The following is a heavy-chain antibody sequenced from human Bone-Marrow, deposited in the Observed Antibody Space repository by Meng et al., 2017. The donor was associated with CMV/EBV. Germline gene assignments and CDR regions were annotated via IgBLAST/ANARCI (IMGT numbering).Heavy chain of an antibody. CDR2: IYHRGST. J-gene: IGHJ4*02. D-gene: IGHD3-10*01. CDR1: GYSISSGYY. CDR3: ARAPLLLWFGELLPLHVDY. Sequence: SETLSLTCTDSGYSISSGYYWGWIRQPPGKGLEWIGTIYHRGSTYYNPSLKSRVTISLDTSKNHFSLKLSSVTAADTAVYYCARAPLLLWFGELLPLHVDYWGQGTLVTVSS. V-gene: IGHV4-38-2*02.